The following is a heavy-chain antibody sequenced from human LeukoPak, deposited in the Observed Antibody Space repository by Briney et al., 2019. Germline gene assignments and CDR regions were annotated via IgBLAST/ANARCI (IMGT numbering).Heavy chain of an antibody. CDR1: GYTFTSYY. D-gene: IGHD1-26*01. CDR2: INPSGGST. Sequence: ASVKVSCKASGYTFTSYYMHWVRQAPGQGLEWMGIINPSGGSTSYAQKFQGRVTMTRDTSTSTVYMELSSLRSEDTAVYYCARWQSGTTDPVYSGSYHPFDYWGQGTLVTASS. CDR3: ARWQSGTTDPVYSGSYHPFDY. J-gene: IGHJ4*02. V-gene: IGHV1-46*01.